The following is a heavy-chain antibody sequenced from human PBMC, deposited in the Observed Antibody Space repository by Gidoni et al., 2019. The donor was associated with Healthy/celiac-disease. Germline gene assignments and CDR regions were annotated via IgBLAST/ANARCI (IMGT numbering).Heavy chain of an antibody. Sequence: QVTLTESGPVLVKPTETLTLTCTVSGFALSNARMGVSWIRQPPGKALEWLAHIFSKDEKSFSTSLKSRLTISKDTSKSQVVLTMTNMDTVDTATYYCARIGVGAADYWGQGTLVTVSS. CDR3: ARIGVGAADY. D-gene: IGHD2-15*01. V-gene: IGHV2-26*01. J-gene: IGHJ4*02. CDR1: GFALSNARMG. CDR2: IFSKDEK.